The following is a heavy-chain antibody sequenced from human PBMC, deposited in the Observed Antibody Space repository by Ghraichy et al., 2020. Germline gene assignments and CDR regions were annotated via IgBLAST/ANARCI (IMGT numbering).Heavy chain of an antibody. CDR1: VGSFSGYY. V-gene: IGHV4-34*01. CDR2: INLTTGIT. D-gene: IGHD2-21*01. CDR3: ARRRELWSAAEGDAFDM. Sequence: SETLSLTCAVSVGSFSGYYWSCIRQPPGKGLEWIGEINLTTGITNYNPSFKSRLTMLVDTSKNQFSLKLKSVTAADTAVYYCARRRELWSAAEGDAFDMWGQGTMVTVSS. J-gene: IGHJ3*02.